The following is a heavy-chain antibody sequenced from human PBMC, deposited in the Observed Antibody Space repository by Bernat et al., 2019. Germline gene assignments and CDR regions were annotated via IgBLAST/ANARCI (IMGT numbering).Heavy chain of an antibody. V-gene: IGHV2-5*02. Sequence: QITLKESGPTLVKPTQTLTLTCTFSGFSLSTSGVGVGWIRQPPGKALEWLALIYWDDDKRYSPSLKSRLTITKHTSKNQVVLTMTNMDPVDTATYYCALLSIAAAGTSWGQGTLVTVSS. CDR3: ALLSIAAAGTS. D-gene: IGHD6-13*01. CDR1: GFSLSTSGVG. CDR2: IYWDDDK. J-gene: IGHJ5*02.